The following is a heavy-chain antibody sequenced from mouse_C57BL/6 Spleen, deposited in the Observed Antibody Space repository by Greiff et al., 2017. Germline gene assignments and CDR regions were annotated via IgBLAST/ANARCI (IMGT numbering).Heavy chain of an antibody. CDR2: IHPSDSDT. CDR1: GYTFTSYW. Sequence: QVQLQQPGAELVKPGASVKVSCKASGYTFTSYWMHWVKQRPGQGLEWIGRIHPSDSDTNYNQKFKGKATLTVEKSSSTAYMQLSSLTSEDSAVYYCANYYGSSLFAYWGQGTLVTVSA. J-gene: IGHJ3*01. V-gene: IGHV1-74*01. D-gene: IGHD1-1*01. CDR3: ANYYGSSLFAY.